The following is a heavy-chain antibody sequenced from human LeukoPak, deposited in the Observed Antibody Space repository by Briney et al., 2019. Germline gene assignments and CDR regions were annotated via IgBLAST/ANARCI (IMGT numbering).Heavy chain of an antibody. D-gene: IGHD5-12*01. CDR3: ARVQGYQAPFDY. CDR1: GFTFSSYS. V-gene: IGHV3-21*01. J-gene: IGHJ4*02. Sequence: PGGSLRLSCAASGFTFSSYSMNWVRQAPGKGLEWVSSISSSSSYIYYADSVKGRFTISRDNAKNSLYLQMNSLRAEDTAVYYCARVQGYQAPFDYWGQGTLVTVSS. CDR2: ISSSSSYI.